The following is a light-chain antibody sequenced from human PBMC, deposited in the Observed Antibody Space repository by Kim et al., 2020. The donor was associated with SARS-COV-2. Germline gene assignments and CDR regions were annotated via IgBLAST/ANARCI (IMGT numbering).Light chain of an antibody. J-gene: IGLJ2*01. CDR1: SSDVGSYNR. V-gene: IGLV2-18*02. Sequence: QSALTQPPSVSGSPGQSVTISCTGTSSDVGSYNRVSWYQQPPGTAPKLMIYEVSNRPSGVPDRFSGSKSGNTASLTISGLQAADEADYYCSSYTSSSTLVFGAGTQLTVL. CDR2: EVS. CDR3: SSYTSSSTLV.